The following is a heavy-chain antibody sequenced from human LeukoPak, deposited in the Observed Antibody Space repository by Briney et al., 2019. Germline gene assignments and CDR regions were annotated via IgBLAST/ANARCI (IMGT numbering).Heavy chain of an antibody. V-gene: IGHV3-7*01. D-gene: IGHD7-27*01. CDR2: MNEDGSGT. Sequence: PGGSLRLSCAVSGFSIGSSWMSWVRQTPGKGLEWVADMNEDGSGTNYVDYVKGRFTVSRDNAQNSVYLQMNSLRVEDTGVYYCARDPAWGAIDYWGQGTLVTVSS. J-gene: IGHJ4*02. CDR1: GFSIGSSW. CDR3: ARDPAWGAIDY.